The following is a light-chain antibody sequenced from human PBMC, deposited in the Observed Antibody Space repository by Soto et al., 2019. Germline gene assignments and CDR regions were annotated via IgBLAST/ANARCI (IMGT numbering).Light chain of an antibody. V-gene: IGKV3-11*01. Sequence: EIVMTQSPATLSVSPGETVTLSCRASQSIRTNLAWYQHKLGQPPRLLIYDASNRATGIPVRFSGSGSGTDFTLTISSLEPEDFAVYYCQQRSTWPPFSFGPGTKVDIK. J-gene: IGKJ3*01. CDR2: DAS. CDR1: QSIRTN. CDR3: QQRSTWPPFS.